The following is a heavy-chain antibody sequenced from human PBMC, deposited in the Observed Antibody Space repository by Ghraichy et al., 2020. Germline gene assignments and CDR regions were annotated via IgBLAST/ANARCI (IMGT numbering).Heavy chain of an antibody. V-gene: IGHV4-39*01. Sequence: SETLSLTCTVSGGSISSSSFYWGWIRQPPGKGLEWIGSCYYSGSTSYNPSLKSRVTISVDTSKNQFSLKLNSVTASDTAVYYCARHHTRITGTTGYFDYWGQGILVTVSS. CDR2: CYYSGST. CDR1: GGSISSSSFY. J-gene: IGHJ4*02. D-gene: IGHD1-20*01. CDR3: ARHHTRITGTTGYFDY.